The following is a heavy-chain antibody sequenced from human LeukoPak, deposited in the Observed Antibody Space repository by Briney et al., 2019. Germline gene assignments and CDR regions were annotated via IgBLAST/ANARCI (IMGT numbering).Heavy chain of an antibody. V-gene: IGHV3-33*08. CDR3: ARERQQLVFWFDP. CDR2: IWYDGSNK. Sequence: GGSLRLSCAASGFTFSTYSMNWVRQAPGKGLEWVAVIWYDGSNKYYAESVKGRFTISRDNSKNTLYLQMSSLRAEDTAVYYCARERQQLVFWFDPWGQGTLVTVSS. CDR1: GFTFSTYS. D-gene: IGHD6-13*01. J-gene: IGHJ5*02.